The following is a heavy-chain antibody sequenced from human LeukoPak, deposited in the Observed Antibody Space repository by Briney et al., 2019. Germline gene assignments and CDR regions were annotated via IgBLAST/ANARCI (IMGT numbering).Heavy chain of an antibody. D-gene: IGHD3-22*01. J-gene: IGHJ4*02. V-gene: IGHV3-23*01. Sequence: GGSLRLSCAASGFTFSSYAMSWVRQAPGKGLEWVSAISGSGGSTYYADSVKGRFTISRDNSKNTLYLQMNSLRAEDTAVYYCAKEPRNYYDSSGYYGYWGQGTLVTVSS. CDR1: GFTFSSYA. CDR2: ISGSGGST. CDR3: AKEPRNYYDSSGYYGY.